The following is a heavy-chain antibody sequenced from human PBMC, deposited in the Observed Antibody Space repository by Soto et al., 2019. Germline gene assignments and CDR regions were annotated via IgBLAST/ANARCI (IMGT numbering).Heavy chain of an antibody. CDR3: AKDRGYDFWSGYYDYYYYGMDV. V-gene: IGHV3-30*18. D-gene: IGHD3-3*01. Sequence: HPGWSLRLSCAASGFTYSSYGMHWVRQAPGKGLEWVAVISYDGSNKYYADSVKGRFTISRDNSKNTLYLQMNSLRAEDTAVYYCAKDRGYDFWSGYYDYYYYGMDVWGQGTTVTVSS. J-gene: IGHJ6*02. CDR2: ISYDGSNK. CDR1: GFTYSSYG.